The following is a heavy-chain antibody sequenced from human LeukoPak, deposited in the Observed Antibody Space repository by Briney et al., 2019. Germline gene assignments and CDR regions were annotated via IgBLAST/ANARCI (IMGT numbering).Heavy chain of an antibody. J-gene: IGHJ4*02. CDR1: EYTFTIYA. CDR2: INVGNGNT. D-gene: IGHD6-19*01. CDR3: ARGIGASSGWYLIDY. Sequence: GASVKVSCKASEYTFTIYAIHWVRQAPGQRLEWMGWINVGNGNTKYSRKYQGRVTITRDTSASTAYMGLSSLRSEDTAVYYCARGIGASSGWYLIDYWGQGTLVTVSS. V-gene: IGHV1-3*01.